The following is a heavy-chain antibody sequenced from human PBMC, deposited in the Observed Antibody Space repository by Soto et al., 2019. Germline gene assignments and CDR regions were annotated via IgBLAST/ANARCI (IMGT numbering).Heavy chain of an antibody. J-gene: IGHJ3*02. CDR3: ARGYCSGGSCYYGFLKAFDI. Sequence: PSETLSLTCTVPGGSISSYYWSWIRQPAGKGLEWIGRIYTSGSTNYNPSLKSRVTMSVDTSKNQFSLKLSSVTAADTAVYYCARGYCSGGSCYYGFLKAFDIWGQGTMVTVSS. CDR1: GGSISSYY. V-gene: IGHV4-4*07. CDR2: IYTSGST. D-gene: IGHD2-15*01.